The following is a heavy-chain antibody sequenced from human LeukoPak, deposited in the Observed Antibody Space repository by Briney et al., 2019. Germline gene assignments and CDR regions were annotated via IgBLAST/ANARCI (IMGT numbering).Heavy chain of an antibody. Sequence: GGSLRLSCAASGFTFSSYWMSWVRQAPGKGLEWVANIKQDGSEKYYVDSVKGRFTISRDNAKSSLYLQMNSLRAEDTAVYYCARLYYDFWSGYYLNDYWGQGTLVTVSS. J-gene: IGHJ4*02. CDR2: IKQDGSEK. CDR3: ARLYYDFWSGYYLNDY. D-gene: IGHD3-3*01. V-gene: IGHV3-7*01. CDR1: GFTFSSYW.